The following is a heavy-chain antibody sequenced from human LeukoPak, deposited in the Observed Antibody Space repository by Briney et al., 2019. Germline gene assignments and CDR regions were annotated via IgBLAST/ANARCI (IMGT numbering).Heavy chain of an antibody. D-gene: IGHD3-22*01. CDR2: ISWNSGSI. Sequence: GRSLRLSCAASGFTFDDYAMHWVRQAPGKGLEWVSGISWNSGSIGYADSVKGRFTISRDNAKNSLYLQMNSLRAEDTALYYCAKDGTYYHDSSGYWGYFDYWGQGTLVTVSS. V-gene: IGHV3-9*01. CDR3: AKDGTYYHDSSGYWGYFDY. J-gene: IGHJ4*02. CDR1: GFTFDDYA.